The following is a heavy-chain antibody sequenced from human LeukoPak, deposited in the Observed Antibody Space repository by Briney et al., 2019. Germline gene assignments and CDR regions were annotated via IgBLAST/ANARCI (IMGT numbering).Heavy chain of an antibody. CDR3: AKATGTLGN. D-gene: IGHD1-1*01. CDR2: ISSSSNVI. Sequence: GGSLRLSCAASGFTFNSYAFNWVRQAPGKGLEWVSYISSSSNVIYYTDSVKGRFTISRDNARNLLSLQMNSLTAEDTAIYYCAKATGTLGNWGQGILVTVSS. CDR1: GFTFNSYA. V-gene: IGHV3-48*01. J-gene: IGHJ4*02.